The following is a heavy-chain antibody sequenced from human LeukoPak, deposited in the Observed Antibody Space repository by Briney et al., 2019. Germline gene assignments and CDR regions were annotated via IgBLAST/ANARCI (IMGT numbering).Heavy chain of an antibody. CDR2: INPSSGDT. V-gene: IGHV1-2*02. Sequence: ASVKVSCKASGYTFSGYYMHWVRQAPGQGLEWMGWINPSSGDTHYAQNFQGRVTMTRDTSISTAYMEVSRLTSNDTAVYYCAENRGSERTFDIWGQGTMVTVSS. CDR1: GYTFSGYY. CDR3: AENRGSERTFDI. J-gene: IGHJ3*02. D-gene: IGHD1-26*01.